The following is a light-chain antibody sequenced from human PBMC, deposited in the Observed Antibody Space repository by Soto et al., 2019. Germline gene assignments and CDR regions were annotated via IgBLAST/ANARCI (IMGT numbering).Light chain of an antibody. CDR3: QQFHRAPFT. V-gene: IGKV3-20*01. Sequence: EVVLTQSPGTLSSSPGERAALSCRASQSVTNNMLAWYQQKPGQAPRLLIYDAFRRTTGTPDRFSGSGSGTDFNLTITRLEPEDFAVYYCQQFHRAPFTFGPGTKVDVK. J-gene: IGKJ3*01. CDR2: DAF. CDR1: QSVTNNM.